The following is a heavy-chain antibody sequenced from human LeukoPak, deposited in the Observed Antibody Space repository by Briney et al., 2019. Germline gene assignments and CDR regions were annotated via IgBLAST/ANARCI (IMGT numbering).Heavy chain of an antibody. V-gene: IGHV3-74*01. CDR2: INTDGSTT. CDR1: GFTFSSSW. CDR3: ARVQETMRSEN. Sequence: GGSLRLSCAAYGFTFSSSWMHWVRQAPGKGLVWVSRINTDGSTTNYAGSVKGRFTISRDNAKNTLYLQMNSLRVEDTAVYYCARVQETMRSENWGQGTLVTVSS. J-gene: IGHJ4*02. D-gene: IGHD6-19*01.